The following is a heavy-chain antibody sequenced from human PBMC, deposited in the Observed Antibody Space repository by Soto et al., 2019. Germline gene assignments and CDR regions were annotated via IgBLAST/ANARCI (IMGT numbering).Heavy chain of an antibody. Sequence: PGGSLRLSCAASGFTFSSYSMNWVRQAPGKGLEWVSSISSSSSYIYYADSVKGRFTISRDNAKNSLYLQMNSLRAEDTAVYYCERDEVAGTSDFDYWGQGTLVTVSS. D-gene: IGHD6-19*01. J-gene: IGHJ4*02. CDR1: GFTFSSYS. V-gene: IGHV3-21*01. CDR2: ISSSSSYI. CDR3: ERDEVAGTSDFDY.